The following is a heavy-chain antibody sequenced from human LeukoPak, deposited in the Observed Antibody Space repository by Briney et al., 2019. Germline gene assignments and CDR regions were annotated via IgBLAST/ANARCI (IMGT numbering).Heavy chain of an antibody. CDR3: ASPHSDYYYYGMDV. D-gene: IGHD6-13*01. CDR2: INPNSGGT. Sequence: ASVRVSCKASGYTFTNYVLHWLRQAPGQGLEWMGWINPNSGGTNYAQNFQGRVTMTRDTSIGTAYMELSRLTSDDTAVYYCASPHSDYYYYGMDVWGQGTTVTVSS. J-gene: IGHJ6*02. CDR1: GYTFTNYV. V-gene: IGHV1-2*02.